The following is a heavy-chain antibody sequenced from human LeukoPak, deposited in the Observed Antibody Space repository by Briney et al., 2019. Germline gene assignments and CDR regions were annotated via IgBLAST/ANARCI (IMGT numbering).Heavy chain of an antibody. CDR2: INGDGSNT. V-gene: IGHV3-74*01. J-gene: IGHJ4*02. CDR1: GFTFGNYW. CDR3: ARQQDTTNPGY. D-gene: IGHD5-18*01. Sequence: PGGSLRLSCAASGFTFGNYWMHWVRQPPGQGLMWVSHINGDGSNTNYADSVKGRFTISRDNAKSALYLQMSSLRAEDTAVYYCARQQDTTNPGYWGQGTLVTVSS.